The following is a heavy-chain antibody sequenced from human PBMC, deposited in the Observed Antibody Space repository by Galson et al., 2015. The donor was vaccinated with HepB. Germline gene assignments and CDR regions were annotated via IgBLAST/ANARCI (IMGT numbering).Heavy chain of an antibody. CDR3: ARRGIVLVVYPSYFDY. D-gene: IGHD2-8*02. CDR2: INHSGST. V-gene: IGHV4-34*01. CDR1: GGSFSGYY. Sequence: QLQLQESGPGLVKPSETLSLTCAVYGGSFSGYYSSWIPTPPGKGLEWFGEINHSGSTNYNPPLKSRVTISVDTSKNKFSLKRSAVTAADTAVYYGARRGIVLVVYPSYFDYWGQGTLVTVSS. J-gene: IGHJ4*02.